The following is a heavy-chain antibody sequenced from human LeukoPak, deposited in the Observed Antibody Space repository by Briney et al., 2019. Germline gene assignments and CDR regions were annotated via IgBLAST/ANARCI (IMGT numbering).Heavy chain of an antibody. J-gene: IGHJ4*02. D-gene: IGHD3-3*01. CDR2: ISYDGSNK. CDR3: ARLFMESENYFDY. V-gene: IGHV3-30-3*01. CDR1: GFTFSSYA. Sequence: GGSLRLSCAASGFTFSSYAMHWVRQAPGKGLEWVAVISYDGSNKYYADSVKGRFTISRDNSKNTLYLQMNSLRAEDTAVYYCARLFMESENYFDYWAREPWSPSPQ.